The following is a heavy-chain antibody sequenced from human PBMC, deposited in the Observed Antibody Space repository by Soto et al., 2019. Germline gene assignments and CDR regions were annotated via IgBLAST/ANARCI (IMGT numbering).Heavy chain of an antibody. CDR3: ARDSTIFGVVNYYYGMDC. Sequence: ASVLVSWTDSGYTFTSYGISWVRQAPGQGLEWMGWISAYNGNTNYAQKLQGRVTMTTDTSTSTAYMELRSLRSDDTAVYYCARDSTIFGVVNYYYGMDCWGQGTTVTLS. CDR1: GYTFTSYG. D-gene: IGHD3-3*01. CDR2: ISAYNGNT. V-gene: IGHV1-18*01. J-gene: IGHJ6*02.